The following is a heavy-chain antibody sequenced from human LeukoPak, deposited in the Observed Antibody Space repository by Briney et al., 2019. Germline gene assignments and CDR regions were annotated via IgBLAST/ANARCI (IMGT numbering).Heavy chain of an antibody. J-gene: IGHJ5*02. CDR3: ARDGGGDYEAGWFDP. V-gene: IGHV3-74*01. CDR1: GFTFSTYW. D-gene: IGHD4-17*01. Sequence: GGSLRLSCAVSGFTFSTYWMHWVRQAPGKGLVWVGHISCDGSRTDYEDFVRGRFTISRDNAKNSLYLQMNSLRAEDTAVYYCARDGGGDYEAGWFDPWGQGTLVTVSS. CDR2: ISCDGSRT.